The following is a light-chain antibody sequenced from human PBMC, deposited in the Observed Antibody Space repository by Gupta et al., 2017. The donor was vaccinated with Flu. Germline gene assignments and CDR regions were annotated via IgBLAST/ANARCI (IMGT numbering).Light chain of an antibody. CDR3: SSYTSNNTLWL. CDR2: EVS. V-gene: IGLV2-14*01. J-gene: IGLJ3*02. Sequence: QSALTHPASVSGSPGQSITICCTGTSSDVGGYNYVSWYQQHPGRAPKLMLYEVSNRPSGISNRFSGSKSGNTASLTISGLKAEYEADYYCSSYTSNNTLWLFGGGTKLTVL. CDR1: SSDVGGYNY.